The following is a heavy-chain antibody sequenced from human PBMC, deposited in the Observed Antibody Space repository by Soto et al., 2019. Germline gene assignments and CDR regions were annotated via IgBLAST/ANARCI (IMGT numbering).Heavy chain of an antibody. J-gene: IGHJ5*02. Sequence: SETLSLTCTVSGGSISSGGYYWSWIRQHPGKGLEWIGYIYYSGSTYYNPSLKSRVTISVDTSKNQFSLKLSSVTAADTAVYYCAREARSKWFDPWGQGTLVTVSS. CDR2: IYYSGST. D-gene: IGHD6-6*01. V-gene: IGHV4-31*03. CDR1: GGSISSGGYY. CDR3: AREARSKWFDP.